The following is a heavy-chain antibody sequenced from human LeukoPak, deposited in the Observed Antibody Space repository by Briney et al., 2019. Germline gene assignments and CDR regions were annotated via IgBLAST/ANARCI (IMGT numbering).Heavy chain of an antibody. CDR2: IFPADSDT. J-gene: IGHJ3*02. CDR3: ARSPYSTKWNAFDI. D-gene: IGHD6-13*01. Sequence: GESLKISCKASGYSFTNYWIGWVRQMPGKGLEWMGIIFPADSDTRYSPSFQGQVTISADKSISTAYLQWSSLKASDTAMYYCARSPYSTKWNAFDIWGQGTMVTVSS. V-gene: IGHV5-51*01. CDR1: GYSFTNYW.